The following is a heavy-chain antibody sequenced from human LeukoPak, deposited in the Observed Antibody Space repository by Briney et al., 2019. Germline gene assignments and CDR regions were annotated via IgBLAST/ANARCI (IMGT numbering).Heavy chain of an antibody. CDR2: VNSDGSAP. V-gene: IGHV3-74*03. J-gene: IGHJ4*02. Sequence: GGSLRLSCAASGFIFSDYWMQWVRHTPEKGLMWVSNVNSDGSAPQYAESVKGRFTISRDNAKNTLYLQMSSLRAEDTAVYYCARDVYVFGDSWGQGALVTVSS. D-gene: IGHD3-10*01. CDR1: GFIFSDYW. CDR3: ARDVYVFGDS.